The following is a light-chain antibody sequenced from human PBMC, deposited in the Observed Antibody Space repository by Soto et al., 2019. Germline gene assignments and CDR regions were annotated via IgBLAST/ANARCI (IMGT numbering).Light chain of an antibody. Sequence: DIQMTQSPSSLSASVGDRVTLTCRASQGITDRLTWFQQKPGKAPKSLIYDASTLQYGVSSRFSGGGSGTDFTLTISSLQPEDSATYYCQQYGNYPYTFGLGTKLEIK. CDR1: QGITDR. V-gene: IGKV1-16*01. CDR2: DAS. J-gene: IGKJ2*01. CDR3: QQYGNYPYT.